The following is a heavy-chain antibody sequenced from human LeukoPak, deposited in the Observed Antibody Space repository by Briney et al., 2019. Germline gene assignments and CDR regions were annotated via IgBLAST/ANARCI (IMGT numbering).Heavy chain of an antibody. CDR1: GGSFSGYY. CDR2: INHSGST. V-gene: IGHV4-34*01. D-gene: IGHD2-2*01. J-gene: IGHJ5*02. Sequence: SETLSLTCAVYGGSFSGYYWSWIRPPPGKGLEWIGEINHSGSTNYNPSLKSRVTISVDTSKNQFSLKLSSVAAADTAVYYCARVRYCSSSSCPWGQGTLVTVSS. CDR3: ARVRYCSSSSCP.